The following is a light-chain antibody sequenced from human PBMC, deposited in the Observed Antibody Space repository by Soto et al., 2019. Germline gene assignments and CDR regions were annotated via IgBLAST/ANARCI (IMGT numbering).Light chain of an antibody. V-gene: IGKV3-20*01. Sequence: EIVLTQSPVTLSLSPGERATLSCRASQSVSSSYLAWYQQKPGQAPRLLIYGASSRATGIPDRFSGSGSGTDFTLTISRLEPEDFAVYYCRQYGSSLWTFGQGTKVDIK. J-gene: IGKJ1*01. CDR1: QSVSSSY. CDR3: RQYGSSLWT. CDR2: GAS.